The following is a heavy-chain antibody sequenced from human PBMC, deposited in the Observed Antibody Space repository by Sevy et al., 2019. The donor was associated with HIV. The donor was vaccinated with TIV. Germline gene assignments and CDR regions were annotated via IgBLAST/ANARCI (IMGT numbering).Heavy chain of an antibody. V-gene: IGHV3-53*01. CDR2: IYSDGRT. CDR1: GFSVSSNY. Sequence: GGSLRLSCVVSGFSVSSNYMSWVRQAPGKGLEWVSNIYSDGRTYYADSVRGRFTISRDTSKNTVYLEMKSLRAEDTXXXXXXXXXXXXXXXXYYGMDVWGHGTTVTVSS. CDR3: XXXXXXXXXXXYYGMDV. J-gene: IGHJ6*02.